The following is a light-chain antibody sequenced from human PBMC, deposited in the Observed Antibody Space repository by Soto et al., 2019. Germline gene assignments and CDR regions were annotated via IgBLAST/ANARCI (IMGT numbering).Light chain of an antibody. Sequence: DIQMTQSPSSLSASVGDRVTITCRASQSISSYLNWYQQKPGKAPKLLIYAASSLQSGVPSRFSGSGSGTDFTLTISSLEPEDFAVYYCLQRSNLITFGQGTRLEIK. CDR2: AAS. CDR3: LQRSNLIT. V-gene: IGKV1-39*01. CDR1: QSISSY. J-gene: IGKJ5*01.